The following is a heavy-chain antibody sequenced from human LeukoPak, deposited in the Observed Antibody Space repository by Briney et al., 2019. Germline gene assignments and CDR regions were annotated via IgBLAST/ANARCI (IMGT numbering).Heavy chain of an antibody. Sequence: SETLSLTCTVSGGSISSSSYYWGWIRQPPGKGLEWIGRIYYSGSTYYSPSIKSRVTISVDTSKNQFSLKLSSVTAADTAVYYCARVNGITIFGVVMGVAWFDPWGQGTLVTVSS. D-gene: IGHD3-3*01. J-gene: IGHJ5*02. CDR1: GGSISSSSYY. CDR2: IYYSGST. V-gene: IGHV4-39*07. CDR3: ARVNGITIFGVVMGVAWFDP.